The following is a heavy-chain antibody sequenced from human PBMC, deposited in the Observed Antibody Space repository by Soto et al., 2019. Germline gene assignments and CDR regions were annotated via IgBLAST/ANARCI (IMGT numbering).Heavy chain of an antibody. Sequence: GSLRLSCAAFGFTFSSYSMNWVRQAPGKGLEWVSSISSSSSYIYYADSVKGRFTISRDNAKNSLYLQMNSLRAEDTAVYYCARDRLSGPPDAFDIWGQGTMVTVSS. CDR3: ARDRLSGPPDAFDI. CDR2: ISSSSSYI. V-gene: IGHV3-21*01. J-gene: IGHJ3*02. CDR1: GFTFSSYS. D-gene: IGHD2-15*01.